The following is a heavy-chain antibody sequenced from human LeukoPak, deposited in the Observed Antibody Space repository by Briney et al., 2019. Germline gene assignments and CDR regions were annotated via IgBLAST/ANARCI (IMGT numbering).Heavy chain of an antibody. J-gene: IGHJ4*02. CDR2: ITSSGDDI. V-gene: IGHV3-11*01. D-gene: IGHD5-12*01. CDR1: GFTFSDYY. Sequence: AGGSLRLSCAASGFTFSDYYMGWIRQAPGKGLEWVAYITSSGDDIYYADSVKGRFTISRDNAKNALFLRMSSLRVEDTATYYCASDIVATSGDFWGQGTLVSVSS. CDR3: ASDIVATSGDF.